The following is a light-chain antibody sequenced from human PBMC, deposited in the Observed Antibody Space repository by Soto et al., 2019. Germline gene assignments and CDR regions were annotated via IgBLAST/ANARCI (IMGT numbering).Light chain of an antibody. V-gene: IGKV3-15*01. J-gene: IGKJ1*01. CDR2: SAS. Sequence: ETVMTQSPATLSVSPGERVTLSCRASQSVNTNVAWYHQRPGQTPRLLMYSASARTTGVPARFSGSGSGTEFTLTISSLQSEDVGVYYCQQYDYWWTFGQGTKVDIK. CDR1: QSVNTN. CDR3: QQYDYWWT.